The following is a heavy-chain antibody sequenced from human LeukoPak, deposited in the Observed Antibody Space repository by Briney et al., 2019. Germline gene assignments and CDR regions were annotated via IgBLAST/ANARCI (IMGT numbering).Heavy chain of an antibody. CDR2: ISYDGSNK. V-gene: IGHV3-30*18. D-gene: IGHD3-22*01. CDR3: AKEYYYDSSGYYGGAFDI. Sequence: GGSLRLSCAASGFTFSSYGMHWVRQAPGKGLEWVAVISYDGSNKYYADSVKGRFTISRDNSKNTLYLQMNSLRAEDTAVYYCAKEYYYDSSGYYGGAFDIWGQGTMVTVSS. J-gene: IGHJ3*02. CDR1: GFTFSSYG.